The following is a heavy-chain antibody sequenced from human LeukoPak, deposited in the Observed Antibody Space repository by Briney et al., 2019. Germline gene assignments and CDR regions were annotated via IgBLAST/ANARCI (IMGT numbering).Heavy chain of an antibody. CDR1: GGSSSGHY. J-gene: IGHJ5*02. V-gene: IGHV4-34*01. Sequence: SETLSLTCAVYGGSSSGHYWTWIRQPPGKGLEWIGDINQSGGTNYNPSLKSRLTISVVTSNNQFSLNLKSMTAADTALYCCARAGDSYNWFDPWGQGTLVTVSS. CDR3: ARAGDSYNWFDP. D-gene: IGHD2-21*01. CDR2: INQSGGT.